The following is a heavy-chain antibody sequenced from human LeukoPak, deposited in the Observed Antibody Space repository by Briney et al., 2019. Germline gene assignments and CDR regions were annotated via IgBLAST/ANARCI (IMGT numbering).Heavy chain of an antibody. CDR3: ARGGIAVAGRDY. CDR1: RYTFTSYD. D-gene: IGHD6-19*01. J-gene: IGHJ4*02. CDR2: MNPNGGNT. Sequence: ASVKVSCKASRYTFTSYDINWVRQAPGQGLEWMGWMNPNGGNTGYAQKFQGRVTMTRDTSVTTAYMELSSLTSEDTAVYYCARGGIAVAGRDYWGQGTLVIVSS. V-gene: IGHV1-8*01.